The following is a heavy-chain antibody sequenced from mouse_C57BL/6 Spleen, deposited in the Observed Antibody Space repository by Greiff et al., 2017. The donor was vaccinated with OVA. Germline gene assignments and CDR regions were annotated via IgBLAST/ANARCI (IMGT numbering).Heavy chain of an antibody. V-gene: IGHV1-82*01. J-gene: IGHJ3*01. Sequence: VQLQQSGPELVKPGASVKISCKASGYAFSSSWMNWVKQRPGKGLEWIGRIYPGDGDTNYNGKFKGKATLTADKSSSTAYMQLSSLTYEDSAVYFCARSYDGYYTAYWGQGTLVTVSA. D-gene: IGHD2-3*01. CDR2: IYPGDGDT. CDR3: ARSYDGYYTAY. CDR1: GYAFSSSW.